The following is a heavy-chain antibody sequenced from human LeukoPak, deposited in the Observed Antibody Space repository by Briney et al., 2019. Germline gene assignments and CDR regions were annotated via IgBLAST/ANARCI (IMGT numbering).Heavy chain of an antibody. D-gene: IGHD3-10*01. CDR3: ARDDPTTMVRGSSNY. Sequence: ASVKVSCKASGYTFTGYYMHWVRQAPGQGLEWMGRINPNSGGTNYAQKFQGRVTMTRDTSISTAYMELSRLRSDDTAVYYCARDDPTTMVRGSSNYWGQGTLVTVSS. CDR2: INPNSGGT. CDR1: GYTFTGYY. J-gene: IGHJ4*02. V-gene: IGHV1-2*06.